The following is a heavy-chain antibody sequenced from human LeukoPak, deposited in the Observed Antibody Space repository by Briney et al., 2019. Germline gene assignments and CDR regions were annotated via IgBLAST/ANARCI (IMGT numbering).Heavy chain of an antibody. Sequence: SETLSLTCAVSGGPISNSNWWSWVRQPPGKGLEWIGSIYHSGSTYYNPSLKSRVTISVDTSKNQFSLKLSSVTAADTAVYYCARAKSRIAVAGIYYSDFWGQGTLVTVSS. J-gene: IGHJ4*02. D-gene: IGHD6-19*01. CDR2: IYHSGST. V-gene: IGHV4-4*02. CDR1: GGPISNSNW. CDR3: ARAKSRIAVAGIYYSDF.